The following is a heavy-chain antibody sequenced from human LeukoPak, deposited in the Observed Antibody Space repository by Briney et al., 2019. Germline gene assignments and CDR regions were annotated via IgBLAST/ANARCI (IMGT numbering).Heavy chain of an antibody. CDR1: GFTFSSYG. D-gene: IGHD3-22*01. Sequence: HPGGTLRLSCAASGFTFSSYGMNWVRQAPGKGLEWVSGFRGSGGSTYYADSVKGRFTISGDNSKNTLYLQMNSLRAEDTAVYYCAKESTYYYDSSGYYYFDAFDIWGQGTMVTVSS. J-gene: IGHJ3*02. CDR3: AKESTYYYDSSGYYYFDAFDI. CDR2: FRGSGGST. V-gene: IGHV3-23*01.